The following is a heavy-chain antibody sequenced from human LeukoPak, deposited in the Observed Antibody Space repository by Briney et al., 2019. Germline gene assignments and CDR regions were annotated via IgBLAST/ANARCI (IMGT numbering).Heavy chain of an antibody. V-gene: IGHV3-23*01. J-gene: IGHJ4*02. Sequence: GGSLRLSCAVPGITLCNYGMSRVRWAPGKGLEWVAGLNGSGGGTKYADSVEGRFTISRDNPKNTLYLQMNRLRAEDTAVYFCAKRGVVIRVFLVGFHKEAYYFDSWGQGALVTVSS. D-gene: IGHD3-10*01. CDR2: LNGSGGGT. CDR3: AKRGVVIRVFLVGFHKEAYYFDS. CDR1: GITLCNYG.